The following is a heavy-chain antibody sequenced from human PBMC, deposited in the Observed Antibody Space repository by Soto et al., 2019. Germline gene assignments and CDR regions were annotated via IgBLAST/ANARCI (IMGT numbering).Heavy chain of an antibody. CDR3: ARAVVAPTNRDY. V-gene: IGHV1-8*01. Sequence: ASVKVSCKASGYTFTSYDINWVRQATGQVLEWMGWMNPNSGNTGYAQKFQGGVTMTRNTSISTVYMELSSLRSEDTAVYYCARAVVAPTNRDYWGQGTLVTVSS. D-gene: IGHD2-2*01. J-gene: IGHJ4*02. CDR2: MNPNSGNT. CDR1: GYTFTSYD.